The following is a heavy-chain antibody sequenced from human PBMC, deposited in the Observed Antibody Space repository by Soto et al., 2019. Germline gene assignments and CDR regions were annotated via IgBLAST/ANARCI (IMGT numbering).Heavy chain of an antibody. CDR1: GFTFSAYA. J-gene: IGHJ4*02. CDR2: ITGSGSSA. CDR3: AKSGSFFYFDC. D-gene: IGHD1-26*01. Sequence: LRLSCAASGFTFSAYAIIWVRQAPGKGLEWVSGITGSGSSAYYADSVKGRFTISRDNSKNTLYLQMNSLRAEDTAVYYCAKSGSFFYFDCWGQGTPVTVSS. V-gene: IGHV3-23*01.